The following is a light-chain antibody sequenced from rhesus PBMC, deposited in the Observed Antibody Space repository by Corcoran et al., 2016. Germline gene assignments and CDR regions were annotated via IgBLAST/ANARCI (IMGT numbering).Light chain of an antibody. J-gene: IGKJ3*01. CDR2: KAS. CDR1: QGISSY. Sequence: DIQMTQSPSSLSASVGDTLTITCRASQGISSYLAWYQQKPGKAPKLLIYKASTLQSGVPSRFSGSGSGTDFTLTISSLQPEDFETYYCQQHNSYPFTFGPGTKLDIK. V-gene: IGKV1-25*01. CDR3: QQHNSYPFT.